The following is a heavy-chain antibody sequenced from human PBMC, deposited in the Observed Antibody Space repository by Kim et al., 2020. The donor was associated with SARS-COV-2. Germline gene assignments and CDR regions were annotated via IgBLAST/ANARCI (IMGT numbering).Heavy chain of an antibody. CDR1: GFTFSSYG. D-gene: IGHD7-27*01. J-gene: IGHJ4*02. Sequence: GGSLRLSCAASGFTFSSYGMHWVRQAPGKGLEWVAVISYDGSNKYYADSVKGRFTISRDNSKNTLYLQMNSLRAEYTAVYYCAKDERNWGEFDYWGQGTLVTVSS. V-gene: IGHV3-30*18. CDR2: ISYDGSNK. CDR3: AKDERNWGEFDY.